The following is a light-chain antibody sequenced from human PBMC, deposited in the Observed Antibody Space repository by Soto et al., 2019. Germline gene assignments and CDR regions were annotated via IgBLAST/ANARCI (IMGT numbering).Light chain of an antibody. CDR1: QSVSTY. CDR2: DAS. V-gene: IGKV3-11*01. CDR3: QHRSNWPPT. J-gene: IGKJ2*01. Sequence: EIVLTQSPATLSLSPGERATLSCRASQSVSTYLTWYQQKPGQAHRLLIYDASKRDTGIPARFSGSGSGTDFTLTIIILEPEDFAVYYCQHRSNWPPTVGQGTNLEIK.